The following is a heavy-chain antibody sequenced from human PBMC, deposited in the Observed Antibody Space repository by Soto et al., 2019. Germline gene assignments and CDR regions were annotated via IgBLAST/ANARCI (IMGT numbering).Heavy chain of an antibody. J-gene: IGHJ6*02. CDR2: ISYDGSYK. V-gene: IGHV3-30-3*01. Sequence: QVQLVESGGGVVQPGRSLRLSCAASGFALSPYAMFWVRQAPGKGLEYVAVISYDGSYKYYADSVKGRFTISRDNSKNTLYLQMNSLRAEDTGIYSCARGSYGNRHYYHAMDVWGQGTTVTVSS. CDR1: GFALSPYA. D-gene: IGHD4-4*01. CDR3: ARGSYGNRHYYHAMDV.